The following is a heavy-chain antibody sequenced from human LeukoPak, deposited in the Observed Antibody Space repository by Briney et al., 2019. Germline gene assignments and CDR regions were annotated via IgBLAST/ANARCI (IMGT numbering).Heavy chain of an antibody. Sequence: GSLGLSCAASGFTFSSYAMHWVRQAPGKGLEYVSAISSNGGSTYYANSVKGRFTISRDNSKNTLYLQMGSLRAEDMAVYYCARDLNDILTGYGDYWGQGTLVTVSS. D-gene: IGHD3-9*01. V-gene: IGHV3-64*01. CDR2: ISSNGGST. J-gene: IGHJ4*02. CDR3: ARDLNDILTGYGDY. CDR1: GFTFSSYA.